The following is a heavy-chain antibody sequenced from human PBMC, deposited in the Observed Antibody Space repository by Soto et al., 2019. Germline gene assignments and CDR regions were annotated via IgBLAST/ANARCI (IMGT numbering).Heavy chain of an antibody. CDR1: GFTSSSYE. CDR2: ISSSGSTI. D-gene: IGHD3-9*01. Sequence: GGSLRLSCAACGFTSSSYEMNWVRQAPGKGLEWVSYISSSGSTIYYADSVKGRFTISRDNAKNSLYLQMNSLRAEDTAVYYCARDRADYYDILTGYAINDAFDIWGQGTMVTVSS. V-gene: IGHV3-48*03. CDR3: ARDRADYYDILTGYAINDAFDI. J-gene: IGHJ3*02.